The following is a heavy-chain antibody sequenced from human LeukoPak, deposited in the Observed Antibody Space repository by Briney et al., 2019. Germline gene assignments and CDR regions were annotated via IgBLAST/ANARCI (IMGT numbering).Heavy chain of an antibody. V-gene: IGHV4-39*07. CDR1: GGSISSSSYY. D-gene: IGHD5-18*01. Sequence: PSETLSLTCTVSGGSISSSSYYWGWIRQPPGKGLEWIGSIYYSGSTYYNPSLKSRVTISLDTSKNHFSLKLSSLTAADTAVYYCARAYSYGRRPDAFDIWGQGTMVTVSS. CDR2: IYYSGST. J-gene: IGHJ3*02. CDR3: ARAYSYGRRPDAFDI.